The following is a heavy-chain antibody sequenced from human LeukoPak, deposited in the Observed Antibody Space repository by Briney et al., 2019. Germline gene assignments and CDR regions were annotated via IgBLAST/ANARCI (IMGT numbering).Heavy chain of an antibody. CDR1: GYTFTSYA. J-gene: IGHJ6*02. CDR3: ARWARSGSYGMDV. V-gene: IGHV1-3*01. CDR2: INAGNGNT. D-gene: IGHD3-10*01. Sequence: ASVNVSFKGSGYTFTSYAMHWVRQAPGQRLERMGWINAGNGNTEYSQKFQGRVTITRDTSASTAYMELSSLRSEDTAVYYCARWARSGSYGMDVWGQGTTVTVSS.